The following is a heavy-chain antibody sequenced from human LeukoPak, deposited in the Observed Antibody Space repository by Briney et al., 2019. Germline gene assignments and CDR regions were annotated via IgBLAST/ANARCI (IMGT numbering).Heavy chain of an antibody. Sequence: GGSLRLSCAASGFTFSSSWMHWVRQAPGKGLVWVSRINSDGSSTNYADSVKGRFTISRDNAKNSLYLQMNSLRVEDTAVYYCARLGLEVGGPNWFDPWGQGTLVTVSS. CDR1: GFTFSSSW. CDR2: INSDGSST. V-gene: IGHV3-74*01. CDR3: ARLGLEVGGPNWFDP. D-gene: IGHD1-1*01. J-gene: IGHJ5*02.